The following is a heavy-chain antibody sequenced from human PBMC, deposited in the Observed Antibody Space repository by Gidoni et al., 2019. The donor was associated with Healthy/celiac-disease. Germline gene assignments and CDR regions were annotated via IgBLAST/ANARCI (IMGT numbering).Heavy chain of an antibody. V-gene: IGHV4-34*01. J-gene: IGHJ4*02. CDR2: INHSGRT. CDR3: ARGGSGSYPALDY. CDR1: GGSFSGYY. D-gene: IGHD1-26*01. Sequence: QVQLQQWGAGLLKPSETLSLTCAVYGGSFSGYYWRWIRQPPGKGLEWIGEINHSGRTNYNPSLTIRVTISVDTSKTQFSLKLSSVTAADTAVYYCARGGSGSYPALDYWGQGTLVTVSS.